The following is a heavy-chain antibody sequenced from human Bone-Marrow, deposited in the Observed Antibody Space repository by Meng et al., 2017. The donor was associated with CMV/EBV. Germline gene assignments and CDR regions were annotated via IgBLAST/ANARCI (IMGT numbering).Heavy chain of an antibody. V-gene: IGHV1-24*01. CDR3: ATGTSWSSRGYNPSYYYYYGMDV. CDR1: GYTLTELS. J-gene: IGHJ6*02. CDR2: FDPEDGET. Sequence: ASVKVSCKVSGYTLTELSMHWVRQAPGKGLEWMGGFDPEDGETIYAQKFQGRVTMTEDTSTDTAYMELSSLRSEDTAVYYCATGTSWSSRGYNPSYYYYYGMDVWGQGTTVTFAS. D-gene: IGHD5-24*01.